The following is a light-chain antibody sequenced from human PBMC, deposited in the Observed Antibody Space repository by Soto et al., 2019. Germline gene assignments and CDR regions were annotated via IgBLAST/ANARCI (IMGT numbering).Light chain of an antibody. J-gene: IGKJ1*01. CDR3: QHYNSYSEA. Sequence: DIQMTQTPSTLSGSVGDRVTITFRASQTISSWLAWYQQKPGKGHKLLIYKASTLKSGVTSMFRGSGSGTEFTITISSLQPEDFATYYCQHYNSYSEAFGQRTKVELK. CDR2: KAS. V-gene: IGKV1-5*03. CDR1: QTISSW.